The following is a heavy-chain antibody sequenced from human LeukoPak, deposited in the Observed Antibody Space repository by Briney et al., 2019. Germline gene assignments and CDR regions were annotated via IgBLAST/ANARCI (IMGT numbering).Heavy chain of an antibody. V-gene: IGHV3-23*01. D-gene: IGHD2-15*01. Sequence: GGSLRLSCAASEITFSSYAMGWVRRAQGRGLSGVAGITGSGGIAYYADSVRGRFTISRDNTNNTLSLHMTSLGVEDTAVYYCAKDGCPTCYFVYYYYGIDVWGQGTMVTVSS. CDR1: EITFSSYA. CDR2: ITGSGGIA. CDR3: AKDGCPTCYFVYYYYGIDV. J-gene: IGHJ6*02.